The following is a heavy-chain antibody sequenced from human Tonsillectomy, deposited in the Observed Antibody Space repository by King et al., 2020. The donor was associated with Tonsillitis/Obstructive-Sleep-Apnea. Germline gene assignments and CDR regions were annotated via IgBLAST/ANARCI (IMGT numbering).Heavy chain of an antibody. J-gene: IGHJ5*02. CDR2: NSADNGKT. CDR3: ARTRDLEVLDP. D-gene: IGHD2-2*01. V-gene: IGHV1-18*01. CDR1: GYTFTSYG. Sequence: HVQRVQSGAEVKKPGASVKVSCKASGYTFTSYGISCVRRAPGQGLEWMGWNSADNGKTILAQKLQGIVTMTTDTSTSTAYMELRSLRSDDTAVYYCARTRDLEVLDPWGQGTLVTVSS.